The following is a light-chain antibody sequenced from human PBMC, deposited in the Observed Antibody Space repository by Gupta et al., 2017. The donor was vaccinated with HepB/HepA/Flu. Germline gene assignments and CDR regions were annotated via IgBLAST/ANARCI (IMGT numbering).Light chain of an antibody. CDR1: QSVGTY. CDR3: QQRSNWPLFT. CDR2: DAS. J-gene: IGKJ3*01. V-gene: IGKV3-11*01. Sequence: ENVLTQSPATLSLSPGERVTLSCMATQSVGTYLAWYQHKPGQAPRLLIYDASNRDPGIPARFSGSGYGTDFTLTISSREPEDFAVYYCQQRSNWPLFTFGHGTKVDTK.